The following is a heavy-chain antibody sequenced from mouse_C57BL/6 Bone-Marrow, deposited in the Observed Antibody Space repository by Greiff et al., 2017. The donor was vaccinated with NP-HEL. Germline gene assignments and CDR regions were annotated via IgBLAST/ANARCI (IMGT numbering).Heavy chain of an antibody. CDR1: GYTFTDYN. CDR3: ARSRHYYAMDY. V-gene: IGHV1-18*01. CDR2: INPNNGGT. J-gene: IGHJ4*01. Sequence: VHVKQSGPELVKPGASVKIPCKASGYTFTDYNMDWVKQSHGKSLEWIGDINPNNGGTIYNQKFKGKATLTVDKSSSTAYMELRSLTSEDTAVYYGARSRHYYAMDYWGQGTSVTVSS.